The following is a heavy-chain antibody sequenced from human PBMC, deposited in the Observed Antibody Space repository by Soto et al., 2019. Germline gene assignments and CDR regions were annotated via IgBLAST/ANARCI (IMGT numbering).Heavy chain of an antibody. CDR1: GDSMSSADW. V-gene: IGHV4-4*02. CDR2: IHHSGGI. J-gene: IGHJ4*02. CDR3: VCNGYYSLDH. D-gene: IGHD6-25*01. Sequence: QVQLQESGPGLVKPSGTLSLTCAVSGDSMSSADWWSWVRQPPGKGLEWIGEIHHSGGINYYPSLRSRVTISVDISKDQFSLNLSSVTAADTAVYFCVCNGYYSLDHWGQGTLVIVSP.